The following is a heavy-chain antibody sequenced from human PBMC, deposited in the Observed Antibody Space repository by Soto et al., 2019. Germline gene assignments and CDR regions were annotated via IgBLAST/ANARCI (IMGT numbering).Heavy chain of an antibody. CDR2: TYYRSTWFN. CDR3: TGGTYYYYGMDV. Sequence: SQTLSLTCVISGGFILSKTAAWNWVRQSPSRGLEWLGRTYYRSTWFNDYAVSVRSRISINSDTSKNQFSLQLNSVTPEDTAVYYCTGGTYYYYGMDVWGQGTTVTVSS. D-gene: IGHD2-8*02. V-gene: IGHV6-1*01. CDR1: GGFILSKTAA. J-gene: IGHJ6*02.